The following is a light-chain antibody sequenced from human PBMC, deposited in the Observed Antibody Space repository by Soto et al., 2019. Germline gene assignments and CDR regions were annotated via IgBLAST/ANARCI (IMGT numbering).Light chain of an antibody. V-gene: IGKV1-33*01. Sequence: DIQITQSPPSLSSSLLDIVTITCQASQNINNYLNWYQQKPGRAPKLLIYDASNLEAGVPSRFRGSGSGTDFTFTISRLQPEDIATYYCQQYENLPTFGQGTRLEIK. CDR1: QNINNY. J-gene: IGKJ5*01. CDR3: QQYENLPT. CDR2: DAS.